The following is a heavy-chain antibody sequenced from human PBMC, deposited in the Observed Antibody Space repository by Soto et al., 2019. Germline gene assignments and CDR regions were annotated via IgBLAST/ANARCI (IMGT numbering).Heavy chain of an antibody. V-gene: IGHV4-39*01. J-gene: IGHJ5*02. CDR1: CGSISSSSYY. D-gene: IGHD2-2*01. Sequence: SETLSLTRTVSCGSISSSSYYWGWIRQPPGKGLGWIGSIYYSGSTYYNPSLKSRVTISVDTSKNQFSLKLSSVTAADTAVYYCARGEEGCSSTSCYETWFDPWGQGTLVTVSS. CDR2: IYYSGST. CDR3: ARGEEGCSSTSCYETWFDP.